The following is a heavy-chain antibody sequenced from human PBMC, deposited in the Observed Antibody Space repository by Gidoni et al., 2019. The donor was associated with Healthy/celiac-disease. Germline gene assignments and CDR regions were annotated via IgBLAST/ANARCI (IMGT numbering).Heavy chain of an antibody. Sequence: EVQLLESGGGSVQPGWSLRLSCAASGFPLSSYAMSWVRQAPGKGREWVSAISGSGGSTYYADSVKGRFTISRDNSKNTLYLQMNSLRAEDTAVYYCAKGYSWGSYRCRFDYWGQGTLVTVSS. CDR1: GFPLSSYA. D-gene: IGHD3-16*02. CDR2: ISGSGGST. CDR3: AKGYSWGSYRCRFDY. J-gene: IGHJ4*02. V-gene: IGHV3-23*01.